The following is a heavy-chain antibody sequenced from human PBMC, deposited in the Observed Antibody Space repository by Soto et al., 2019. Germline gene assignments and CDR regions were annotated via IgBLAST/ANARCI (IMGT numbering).Heavy chain of an antibody. J-gene: IGHJ6*02. V-gene: IGHV3-30*18. CDR1: GFAFSSYG. CDR3: AKVRLDYSNYYPYGMDV. CDR2: ISYDGRNK. D-gene: IGHD4-4*01. Sequence: QVQLVESGGGVVQPGRSLTVSCAASGFAFSSYGMHWVRQAPGKGLQWVAVISYDGRNKYYADSVKGRFTISRDNSKNTLHLQMNRLRAEDTAVYYCAKVRLDYSNYYPYGMDVWGQGTTVTVSS.